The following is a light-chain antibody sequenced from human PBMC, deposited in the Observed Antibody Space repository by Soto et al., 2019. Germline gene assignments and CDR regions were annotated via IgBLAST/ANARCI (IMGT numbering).Light chain of an antibody. CDR2: LGS. Sequence: DIVMTQSPLSLPVTPGEPASISCRSIQSLLHSNGYNYLDWYLQKPGQSPQLLIYLGSNRASGVPDRFSGSGSGTDFTLKISRVEAEDVGVYYCMQALQITWTFGQGTKVDIK. CDR3: MQALQITWT. J-gene: IGKJ1*01. CDR1: QSLLHSNGYNY. V-gene: IGKV2-28*01.